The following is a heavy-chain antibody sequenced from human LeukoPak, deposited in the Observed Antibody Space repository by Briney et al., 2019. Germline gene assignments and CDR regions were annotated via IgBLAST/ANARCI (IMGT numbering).Heavy chain of an antibody. Sequence: QTGGSLRLSCAASGFTFSSYAMSWVRQAPGKGLEWVSAISGSGGSTYYADSVKGRFTISRDNSKNTLYLQMNSLRAEDTAVYYCAKDHRVTYYYDSSSYYYDYWGQGTLVTVSS. J-gene: IGHJ4*02. V-gene: IGHV3-23*01. D-gene: IGHD3-22*01. CDR3: AKDHRVTYYYDSSSYYYDY. CDR1: GFTFSSYA. CDR2: ISGSGGST.